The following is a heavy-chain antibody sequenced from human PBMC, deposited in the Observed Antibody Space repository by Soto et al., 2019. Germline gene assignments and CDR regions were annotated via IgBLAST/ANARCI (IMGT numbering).Heavy chain of an antibody. D-gene: IGHD2-15*01. CDR1: GYTFTGYY. J-gene: IGHJ6*02. CDR2: INPNGGGT. V-gene: IGHV1-2*02. Sequence: ASVKVSCKASGYTFTGYYMHWVRQAPGQGLEWMGWINPNGGGTNYAQKFQGRVTMTRDTSISTAYMELSRLRSDDTAVYYCAREVCSGGSCYPRVYYYYGMDVWGQGTTVTVSS. CDR3: AREVCSGGSCYPRVYYYYGMDV.